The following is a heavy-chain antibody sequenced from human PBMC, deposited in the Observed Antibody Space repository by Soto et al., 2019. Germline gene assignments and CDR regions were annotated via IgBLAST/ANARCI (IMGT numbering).Heavy chain of an antibody. CDR2: IKQDGSEK. Sequence: GGSLRLSCAASGFTFSCFWMRWVRQAPGKGLEWVANIKQDGSEKYYVDSVRGRFSISRDNAKNSLFLQMNSLRAEDTAVYYCARRPYGDYGDYFDYWGQGTLVTVSS. D-gene: IGHD4-17*01. CDR3: ARRPYGDYGDYFDY. V-gene: IGHV3-7*01. CDR1: GFTFSCFW. J-gene: IGHJ4*02.